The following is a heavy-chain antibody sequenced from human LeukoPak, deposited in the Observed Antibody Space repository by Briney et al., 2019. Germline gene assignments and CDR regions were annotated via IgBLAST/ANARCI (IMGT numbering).Heavy chain of an antibody. CDR2: IYYSGST. CDR1: GGSISSYY. V-gene: IGHV4-59*12. CDR3: ARFLSLNYYGMDV. Sequence: SETLSLTCTVSGGSISSYYWSWVRQPPGKGLEWIGYIYYSGSTNYNPSLKSRVTISVDTSKNQFSLKLSSVTAADTAVYYCARFLSLNYYGMDVWGQGTTVTVSS. J-gene: IGHJ6*02.